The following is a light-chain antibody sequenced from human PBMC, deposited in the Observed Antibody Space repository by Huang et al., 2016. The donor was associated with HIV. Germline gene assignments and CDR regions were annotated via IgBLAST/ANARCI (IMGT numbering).Light chain of an antibody. V-gene: IGKV3-15*01. CDR3: QQYNKWPPEYT. CDR1: QSVNTN. CDR2: AAS. Sequence: VLMSQSPATLAASPGERVTLSCVARQSVNTNLAWYQQKPGQPPRRLIYAASARATGVPARFAGSGAGTEFTLTSDSLQSDDFAVYYCQQYNKWPPEYTFGQGTRLEIK. J-gene: IGKJ2*01.